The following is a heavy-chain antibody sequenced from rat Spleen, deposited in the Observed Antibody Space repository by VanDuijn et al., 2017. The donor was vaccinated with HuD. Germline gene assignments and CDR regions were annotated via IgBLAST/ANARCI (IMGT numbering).Heavy chain of an antibody. Sequence: EVQLVESGGGLVQPGRSMKLSCAASGFTFSDYYMAWVRQAPKKGLEWVATISYDGSSTYYRDSVKGRLTISRDNAKSTLYLQMDSLRSEDTATYYCARHDYGGSFDVWGPGTMVTVSS. V-gene: IGHV5-7*01. D-gene: IGHD1-11*01. CDR2: ISYDGSST. J-gene: IGHJ1*01. CDR1: GFTFSDYY. CDR3: ARHDYGGSFDV.